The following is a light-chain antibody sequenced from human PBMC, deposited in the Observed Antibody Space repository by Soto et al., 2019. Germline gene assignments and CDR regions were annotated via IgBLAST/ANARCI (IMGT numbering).Light chain of an antibody. J-gene: IGKJ1*01. CDR3: MQALQTPWT. CDR1: QSLLHSNGYNC. Sequence: DIVMTQSPLSLPVTPGEPASSSCRSSQSLLHSNGYNCLDWYLQKPGQSPQLLIYLGSNRASGVPDRFSGSGSGTDFTLKISRVEAEDGGVYCCMQALQTPWTFGQGTKVEIK. V-gene: IGKV2-28*01. CDR2: LGS.